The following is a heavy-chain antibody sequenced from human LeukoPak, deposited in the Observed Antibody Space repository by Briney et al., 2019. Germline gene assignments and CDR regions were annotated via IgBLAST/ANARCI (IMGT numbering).Heavy chain of an antibody. Sequence: GGSLRLSCVVSGFIFSDYWMTWIRQAPGKGLEWVSYISSSGSTIYYADSVKGRFTISRDNAKNSLYLQMNSLRAEDTAVYYCARDQIGAFDIWGQGTMVTVSS. J-gene: IGHJ3*02. CDR1: GFIFSDYW. V-gene: IGHV3-11*04. D-gene: IGHD2-21*01. CDR3: ARDQIGAFDI. CDR2: ISSSGSTI.